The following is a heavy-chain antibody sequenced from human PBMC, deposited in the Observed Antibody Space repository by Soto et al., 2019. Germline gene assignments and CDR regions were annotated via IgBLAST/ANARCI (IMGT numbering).Heavy chain of an antibody. V-gene: IGHV3-23*01. D-gene: IGHD1-26*01. CDR1: GFTFNNYA. Sequence: GGSLRLSCAASGFTFNNYAMSWVRQAPGKALEWVAAVRGSGAGTYHADSVRGRFTSSRDNLNNILYLQMNSLSAEDTAMYYCARDQRGAFDYWGHGTLVTVSS. CDR2: VRGSGAGT. J-gene: IGHJ4*01. CDR3: ARDQRGAFDY.